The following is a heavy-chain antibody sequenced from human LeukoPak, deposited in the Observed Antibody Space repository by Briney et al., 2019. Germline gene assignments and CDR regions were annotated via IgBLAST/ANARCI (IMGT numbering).Heavy chain of an antibody. CDR3: ARQAGVT. CDR2: IKQDGSEK. CDR1: GFTFSSYW. V-gene: IGHV3-7*01. D-gene: IGHD6-19*01. J-gene: IGHJ5*02. Sequence: PGGSLRLSCAASGFTFSSYWTSWVRQAPGKGLEWVANIKQDGSEKYYVDSVKGRFTISRDNAENSLYLQMNSLRAEDTAVYYCARQAGVTWGQGTLVTVSS.